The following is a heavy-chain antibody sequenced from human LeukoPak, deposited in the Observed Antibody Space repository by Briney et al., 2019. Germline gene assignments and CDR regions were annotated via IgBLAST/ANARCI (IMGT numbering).Heavy chain of an antibody. CDR2: IYYTGNT. CDR1: GDTISTSDHY. D-gene: IGHD3-10*01. CDR3: VRHQEGMVRGVLYYMDV. Sequence: SETLSLTCSVFGDTISTSDHYWGWIRQPPGKGLEWIGSIYYTGNTYYNPSLKSRVTISVDTSKNQFSLKLSSVTAADTAVYYCVRHQEGMVRGVLYYMDVWGTGTTVTISS. V-gene: IGHV4-39*01. J-gene: IGHJ6*03.